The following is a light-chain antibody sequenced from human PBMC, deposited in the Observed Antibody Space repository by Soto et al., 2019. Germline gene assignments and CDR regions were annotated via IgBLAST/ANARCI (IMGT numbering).Light chain of an antibody. CDR2: SAS. J-gene: IGKJ1*01. CDR3: QQYYMWPPV. V-gene: IGKV3-15*01. CDR1: QSVRSD. Sequence: EIVMTQPPATLSVSPGQGVTLSCRASQSVRSDLAWYRQKPGQAPRLLIYSASTRATGIPARFRGSGSGTDFTLTITSLQSEDFAVYYCQQYYMWPPVFGQGTKV.